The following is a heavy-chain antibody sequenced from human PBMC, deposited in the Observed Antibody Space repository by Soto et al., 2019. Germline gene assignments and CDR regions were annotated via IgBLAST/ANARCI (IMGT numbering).Heavy chain of an antibody. CDR2: IFYSGTT. V-gene: IGHV4-31*03. Sequence: QVQLQESGPGLVKSSQTLSLTCTVSGGSIRTAGYYWGWNRQRPGKGLEWIGYIFYSGTTYYKSSLKSRTTLSLDTSKNQFYMNMTSLTAADTAVYFCARVRRVRGIQFGPWGQGIPVTVSS. D-gene: IGHD3-16*01. J-gene: IGHJ5*02. CDR3: ARVRRVRGIQFGP. CDR1: GGSIRTAGYY.